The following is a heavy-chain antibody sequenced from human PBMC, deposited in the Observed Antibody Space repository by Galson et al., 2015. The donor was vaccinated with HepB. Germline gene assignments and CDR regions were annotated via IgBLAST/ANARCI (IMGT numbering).Heavy chain of an antibody. CDR1: GFTFSNAW. CDR3: TTKLYCGGDCYTFDY. CDR2: IKSKTDGGTT. D-gene: IGHD2-21*02. J-gene: IGHJ4*02. Sequence: SLRLSCAASGFTFSNAWMSWVRQAPGKGLEWVGRIKSKTDGGTTDYAAPVKGRFTISRDDSKNTLYLQMNSLKTEDTAVYYCTTKLYCGGDCYTFDYWGQGTLVTVSS. V-gene: IGHV3-15*01.